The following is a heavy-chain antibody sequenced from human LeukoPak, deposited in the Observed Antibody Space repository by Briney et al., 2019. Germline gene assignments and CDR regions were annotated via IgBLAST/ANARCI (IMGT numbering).Heavy chain of an antibody. CDR2: INPSGGST. D-gene: IGHD3-10*01. V-gene: IGHV1-46*01. J-gene: IGHJ5*02. CDR3: ARERPPITMVRGVINWFDP. CDR1: GYTFTSYY. Sequence: ASVKVSCKASGYTFTSYYMHWVRQAPGQGLEWMGIINPSGGSTSYAQKFQGRVTMTRDMSTSTVYMELSSLRSEDTAVYYCARERPPITMVRGVINWFDPWGQGTLVTVSS.